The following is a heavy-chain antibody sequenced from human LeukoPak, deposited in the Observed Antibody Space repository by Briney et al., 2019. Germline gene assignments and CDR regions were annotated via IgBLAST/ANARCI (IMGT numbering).Heavy chain of an antibody. CDR2: INPNSGGT. CDR3: AKVREVGTNIEVVVVDISGAFDM. J-gene: IGHJ3*02. CDR1: GYTFTGYY. V-gene: IGHV1-2*02. D-gene: IGHD2-15*01. Sequence: GASVKVSCKASGYTFTGYYMHWVRQAPGQGLEWMGWINPNSGGTNYAQKFQGRVTLTRDTSISTSYMELNSLRSDDTAVYFCAKVREVGTNIEVVVVDISGAFDMWGQGTKVTVSS.